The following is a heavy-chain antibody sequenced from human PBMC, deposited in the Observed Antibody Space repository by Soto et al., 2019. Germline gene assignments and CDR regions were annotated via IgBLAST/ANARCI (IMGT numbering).Heavy chain of an antibody. Sequence: SETLSLTCAVSSGSISSSNWWSWVRQPPGKGLEWIGEIYHSGSTNYNPSLKSRVTISVDKSKNQFSLKLSSVTAADTAVYYCAIRVRGYSYGYYFDYWGQGTLVTVSS. J-gene: IGHJ4*02. CDR2: IYHSGST. CDR1: SGSISSSNW. V-gene: IGHV4-4*02. D-gene: IGHD5-18*01. CDR3: AIRVRGYSYGYYFDY.